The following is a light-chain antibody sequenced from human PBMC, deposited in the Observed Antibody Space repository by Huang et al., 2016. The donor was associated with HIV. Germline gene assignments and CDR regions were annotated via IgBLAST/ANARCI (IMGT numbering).Light chain of an antibody. J-gene: IGKJ2*01. V-gene: IGKV1-5*03. Sequence: DIQMTQSPSTLSASVGDRVTIDCRASQSISTWLAWYQQKPGKAPNLLIYKASTLESWVPSRFSGSGSETEFTLTISDVQPGDSATYYCQQYNTYPMYTFGQGTKLEIK. CDR2: KAS. CDR3: QQYNTYPMYT. CDR1: QSISTW.